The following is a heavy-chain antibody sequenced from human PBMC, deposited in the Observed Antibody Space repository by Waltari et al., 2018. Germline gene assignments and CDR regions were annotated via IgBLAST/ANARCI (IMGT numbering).Heavy chain of an antibody. J-gene: IGHJ4*02. CDR3: VRDRHGDYLRYFDS. D-gene: IGHD4-17*01. CDR1: GCTFSDYS. Sequence: EVLLVESGGGLVQPGGSVRLSGAASGCTFSDYSMNWVRQGPEKGLEWVAYISSSSSTTFYADSVEGRFSISRDNAKNSLYLQMNSLRDEDTAVYYCVRDRHGDYLRYFDSWGQGNLVTVSS. CDR2: ISSSSSTT. V-gene: IGHV3-48*02.